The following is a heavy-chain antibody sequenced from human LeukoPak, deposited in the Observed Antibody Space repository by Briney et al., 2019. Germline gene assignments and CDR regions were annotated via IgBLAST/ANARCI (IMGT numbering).Heavy chain of an antibody. D-gene: IGHD2-2*01. CDR2: IIPILGIA. CDR3: ARDMPWGRGQPVYFDY. CDR1: GGTFSSYT. J-gene: IGHJ4*02. Sequence: SVKVSCKASGGTFSSYTISWVRQAPGQGLEWMGRIIPILGIANYAQKFQGRVTITADKSTSTAYMELSSLRSEDTAVYCCARDMPWGRGQPVYFDYWGQGTLVTVSS. V-gene: IGHV1-69*04.